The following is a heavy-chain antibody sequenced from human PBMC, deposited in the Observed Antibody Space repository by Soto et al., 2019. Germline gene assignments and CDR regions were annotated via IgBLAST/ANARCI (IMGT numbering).Heavy chain of an antibody. CDR3: ARDLRHYRLPGLDV. CDR1: RLSFSYYE. D-gene: IGHD4-17*01. CDR2: INSGGSVA. Sequence: GGSVRISCSASRLSFSYYEMFWVRQAPGKGLEWVSYINSGGSVAYYADSAKGRFTISRDNAKSTLYLQMNGLRSEDTAVYYCARDLRHYRLPGLDVSGPATSVTV. J-gene: IGHJ6*02. V-gene: IGHV3-48*03.